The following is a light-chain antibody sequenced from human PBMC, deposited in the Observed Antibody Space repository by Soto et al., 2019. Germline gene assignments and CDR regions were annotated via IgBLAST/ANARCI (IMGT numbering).Light chain of an antibody. CDR2: AAS. CDR1: QSISSY. J-gene: IGKJ4*01. V-gene: IGKV1-39*01. Sequence: DIQMTHSPSSLSASVGDGVTITCRASQSISSYLNWYQQKPGKAPKLLIYAASTLQSGVPSRFSGSGSGTDFTLTISCLQSEDFATYYCQQYYSYPLTFGGGTKVDIK. CDR3: QQYYSYPLT.